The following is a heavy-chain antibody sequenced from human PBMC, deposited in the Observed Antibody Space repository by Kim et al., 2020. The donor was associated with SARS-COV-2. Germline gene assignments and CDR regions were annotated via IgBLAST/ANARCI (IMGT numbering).Heavy chain of an antibody. D-gene: IGHD1-1*01. CDR2: T. Sequence: TRYRPSFQGQVPISTDKSISTAYLQWSSLKASDTAMYYCARVLRTYYFDYWGQGTLVTVS. CDR3: ARVLRTYYFDY. J-gene: IGHJ4*02. V-gene: IGHV5-51*01.